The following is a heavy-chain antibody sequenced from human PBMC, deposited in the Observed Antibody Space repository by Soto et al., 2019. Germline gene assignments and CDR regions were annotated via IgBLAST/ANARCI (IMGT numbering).Heavy chain of an antibody. CDR3: ARGLQSGYNLFSFEY. D-gene: IGHD5-12*01. V-gene: IGHV4-31*03. J-gene: IGHJ4*02. CDR1: GGSISSGGYY. Sequence: SETLSLTCTVSGGSISSGGYYWSWIRQHPGKGLEWIGYIYYSGSTYYNPSLKSRVTISVDTSKNQFSLKLSSVTAADTAVYYCARGLQSGYNLFSFEYWGQGTLVTVSS. CDR2: IYYSGST.